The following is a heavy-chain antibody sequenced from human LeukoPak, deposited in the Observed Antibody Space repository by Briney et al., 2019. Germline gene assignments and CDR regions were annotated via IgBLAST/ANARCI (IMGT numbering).Heavy chain of an antibody. CDR3: ARGPWYYGMDV. J-gene: IGHJ6*02. CDR2: INHSGST. V-gene: IGHV4-34*01. CDR1: GGSFSGYY. Sequence: PSETLSLTCAVYGGSFSGYYWSWIRQPPGKGLEWIGEINHSGSTNYNPSLKSRVTISVDTYKNQFSLKLSSVTAADTAVYYCARGPWYYGMDVWGQGTTVTVSS.